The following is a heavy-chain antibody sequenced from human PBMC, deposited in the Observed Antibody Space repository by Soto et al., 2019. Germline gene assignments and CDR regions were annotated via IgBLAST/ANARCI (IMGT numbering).Heavy chain of an antibody. J-gene: IGHJ4*01. Sequence: PSETLSLTCTVSGGSISSYYWSWIRQPPGKGLEWIVYIYYSGSTNYNPSLKSRVTISVDTSKNQFSLKLSSVTAADTAVYYCARHSNEYRKSLDYWGHGTLITVSS. V-gene: IGHV4-59*08. CDR1: GGSISSYY. D-gene: IGHD1-1*01. CDR2: IYYSGST. CDR3: ARHSNEYRKSLDY.